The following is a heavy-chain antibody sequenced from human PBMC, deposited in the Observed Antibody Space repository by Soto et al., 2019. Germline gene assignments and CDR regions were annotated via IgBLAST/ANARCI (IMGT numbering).Heavy chain of an antibody. Sequence: VQVVESGGGLVQPGGSLRLSCEASRFRFSIYTLNWVRQALGKGLEWISYISAGSDAIHYADSVKGRFTVSGDNAKNSLYLQMNSLRDEDTAVYFCARLYGNSRVGTWFDPWGQGTLVTVSS. CDR1: RFRFSIYT. CDR2: ISAGSDAI. CDR3: ARLYGNSRVGTWFDP. D-gene: IGHD1-1*01. V-gene: IGHV3-48*02. J-gene: IGHJ5*02.